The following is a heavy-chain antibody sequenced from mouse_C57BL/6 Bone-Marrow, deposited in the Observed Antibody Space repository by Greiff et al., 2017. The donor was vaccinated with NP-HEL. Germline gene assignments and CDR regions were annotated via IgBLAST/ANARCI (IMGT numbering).Heavy chain of an antibody. CDR2: ILPGSGST. V-gene: IGHV1-9*01. Sequence: QVQLQQSGAELLKPGASVKLSCKATGYTFTGYWIGWVKQRPGHGLEWIGEILPGSGSTNYNEKFKGKATFTADTSSNTAYMQRSSLTTEDSAIYYCGSKYRSDAMDYWGQGTSVTVSS. D-gene: IGHD5-1-1*01. CDR1: GYTFTGYW. J-gene: IGHJ4*01. CDR3: GSKYRSDAMDY.